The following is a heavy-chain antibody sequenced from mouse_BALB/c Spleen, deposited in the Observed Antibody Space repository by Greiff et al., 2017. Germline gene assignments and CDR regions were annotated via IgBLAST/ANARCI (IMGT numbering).Heavy chain of an antibody. CDR2: INPYNDGT. CDR1: GYTFTSYV. Sequence: VQLKQSGPELVKPGASVKMSCKASGYTFTSYVMHWVKQKPGQGLEWIGYINPYNDGTKYNEKFKGKATLTSDKSSSTAYMELSSLTSEDSAVYYCAREGMITREYYFDYWGQGTTLTVSS. D-gene: IGHD2-4*01. V-gene: IGHV1-14*01. J-gene: IGHJ2*01. CDR3: AREGMITREYYFDY.